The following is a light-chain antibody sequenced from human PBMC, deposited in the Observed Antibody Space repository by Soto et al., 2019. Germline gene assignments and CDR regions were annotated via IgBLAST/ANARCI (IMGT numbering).Light chain of an antibody. V-gene: IGLV2-14*01. CDR3: ISYTSSSTHV. CDR2: EVS. CDR1: SSDVGGYKY. J-gene: IGLJ1*01. Sequence: HSVLTQPASVSGSPGQSITISCTGTSSDVGGYKYVSWYQQHPGKATKLMIYEVSNRPSGISNRFSGSKSGNTASLTISGLQAEDEAEYYCISYTSSSTHVFGNGTKVTVL.